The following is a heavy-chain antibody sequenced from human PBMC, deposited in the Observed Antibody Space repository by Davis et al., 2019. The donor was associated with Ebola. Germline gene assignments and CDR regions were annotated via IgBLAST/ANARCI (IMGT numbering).Heavy chain of an antibody. J-gene: IGHJ6*02. CDR1: GFTFSSYW. CDR2: IKQDGSEK. V-gene: IGHV3-7*01. CDR3: AKEIRAFYYYYGMDV. Sequence: GESLKIPCAASGFTFSSYWMSWVRQAPGKGLEWVANIKQDGSEKYYVDSVKGRFTISRDNAKNSLYLQMNSLRAEDTAVYYCAKEIRAFYYYYGMDVWGQGTTVTVSS.